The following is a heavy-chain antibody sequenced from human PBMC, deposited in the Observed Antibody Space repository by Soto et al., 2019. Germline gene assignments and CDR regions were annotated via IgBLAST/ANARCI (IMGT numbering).Heavy chain of an antibody. CDR3: ATTPAASYYYYYYMDV. J-gene: IGHJ6*03. CDR1: GYTFTSYG. Sequence: ASVKVSCKASGYTFTSYGISWVRQAPGQGLEWMGWISAYNGNTNYAQKLQGRVTMSTDTSTSTAYMELRSLRSDDTAVYYCATTPAASYYYYYYMDVWGKGTTVTVS. D-gene: IGHD2-2*01. V-gene: IGHV1-18*01. CDR2: ISAYNGNT.